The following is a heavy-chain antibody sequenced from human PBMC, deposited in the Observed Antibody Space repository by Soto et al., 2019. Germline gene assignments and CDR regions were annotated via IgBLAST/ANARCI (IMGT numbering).Heavy chain of an antibody. CDR2: IRSKAYGGTT. CDR3: TALPSGYGSGSYLDY. V-gene: IGHV3-49*04. CDR1: GFTFGDYA. J-gene: IGHJ4*02. D-gene: IGHD3-10*01. Sequence: GGSLRLSCTASGFTFGDYAMSWVRQAPGKGLEWVGFIRSKAYGGTTEYAASVKGRFTISRDDSKSIAYLQMNSLKTEDTAVYYCTALPSGYGSGSYLDYWGQGTLVTVSS.